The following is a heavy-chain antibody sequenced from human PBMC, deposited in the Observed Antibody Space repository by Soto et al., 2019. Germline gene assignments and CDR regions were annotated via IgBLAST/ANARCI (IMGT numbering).Heavy chain of an antibody. V-gene: IGHV6-1*01. CDR1: GVSVSSHRAA. J-gene: IGHJ5*02. D-gene: IGHD3-10*01. CDR3: SRSGGGSGSCRWFDP. CDR2: TYYRSKGYN. Sequence: SQTLSLTCAISGVSVSSHRAAWNWIRQSPSRGLEWPGRTYYRSKGYNDYAVSVKSRITINPDTSKNHFSLQLNSVTPEDTAVYFCSRSGGGSGSCRWFDPWGQGTLVTVSS.